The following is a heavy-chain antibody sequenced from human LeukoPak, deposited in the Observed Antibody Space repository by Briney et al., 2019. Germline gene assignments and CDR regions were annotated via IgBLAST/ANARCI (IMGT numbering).Heavy chain of an antibody. CDR3: ARRGIAAAGMDYYYYYMDV. J-gene: IGHJ6*03. V-gene: IGHV3-11*04. CDR2: ISSSGTTI. D-gene: IGHD6-13*01. Sequence: LSLTCAVYGGSFSGYYWSWIRQAPGKGLEWVSYISSSGTTIYYADSMKGRFTISRDNAKNSLYLQMNSLRAEDTAVYYCARRGIAAAGMDYYYYYMDVWGKGTTVTVSS. CDR1: GGSFSGYY.